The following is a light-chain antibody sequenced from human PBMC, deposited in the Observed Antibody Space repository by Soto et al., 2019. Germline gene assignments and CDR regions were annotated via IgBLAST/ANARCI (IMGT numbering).Light chain of an antibody. CDR3: QQYNSYSKT. J-gene: IGKJ1*01. V-gene: IGKV1-5*01. CDR2: DAS. Sequence: DMQMTLSPSALSASVGDRVTITCRASQSISSWLAWYQQKPGKAPKLLIYDASSLESGVPSRFSGHGSGTEFTLTISSLQPDDSAGYYCQQYNSYSKTFGQGTKVDIK. CDR1: QSISSW.